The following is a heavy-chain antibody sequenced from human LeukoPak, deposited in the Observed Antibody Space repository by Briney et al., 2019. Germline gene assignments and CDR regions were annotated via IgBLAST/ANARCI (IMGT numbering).Heavy chain of an antibody. V-gene: IGHV1-69*13. CDR2: IIPIFGTA. Sequence: ASVKVSCKASGGTFSSYAISWVRQAPGQGLEWMGGIIPIFGTANYAQKFQGRVTITADESTSTAYMELSSLRSEDTAVYYCAKSHRGHCSTTTCDDEGDYWGQGTLVTVSS. D-gene: IGHD2-2*01. J-gene: IGHJ4*02. CDR3: AKSHRGHCSTTTCDDEGDY. CDR1: GGTFSSYA.